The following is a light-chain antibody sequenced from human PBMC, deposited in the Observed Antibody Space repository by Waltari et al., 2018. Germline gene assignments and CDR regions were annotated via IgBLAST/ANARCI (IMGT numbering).Light chain of an antibody. CDR2: DVS. CDR1: RSYVAGYNY. J-gene: IGLJ2*01. Sequence: QSALTQPASVSGSPGQSITISCTGTRSYVAGYNYVSWYQQHPGNAPKLMIYDVSNRPSGVSNRFSGSKSGNTASLTISGLQAEDEADYYCSSYTSSSTPVFGGGTKLTVL. V-gene: IGLV2-14*03. CDR3: SSYTSSSTPV.